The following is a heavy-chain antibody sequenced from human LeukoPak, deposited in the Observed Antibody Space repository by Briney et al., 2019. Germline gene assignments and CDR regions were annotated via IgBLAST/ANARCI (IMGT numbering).Heavy chain of an antibody. CDR3: ARGRVIHFGGIDVFDT. J-gene: IGHJ3*02. Sequence: SVKVSCKASGGTFGAFGINWVRQAPGQGLEWMGGIIPLFGTTDYAQKFQGRVTITADESTNTAYMELSSLRSDDTAIYYCARGRVIHFGGIDVFDTWGQGTMVTVSS. D-gene: IGHD4/OR15-4a*01. CDR1: GGTFGAFG. CDR2: IIPLFGTT. V-gene: IGHV1-69*01.